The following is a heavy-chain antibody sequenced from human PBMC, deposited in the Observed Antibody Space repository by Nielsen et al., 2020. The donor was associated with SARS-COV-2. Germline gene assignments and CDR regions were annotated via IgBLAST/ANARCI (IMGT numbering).Heavy chain of an antibody. Sequence: GGSLRLSCAASGFTFDDYAMHWVRQAPGKGLEWVSGISWNSGSTGYADSVKGRFTISRDNAKNSLYLQMNSLRAEDTALYYCAKDTDGSGYFDYWGQGTLVTVSS. CDR1: GFTFDDYA. D-gene: IGHD3-10*01. V-gene: IGHV3-9*01. J-gene: IGHJ4*02. CDR2: ISWNSGST. CDR3: AKDTDGSGYFDY.